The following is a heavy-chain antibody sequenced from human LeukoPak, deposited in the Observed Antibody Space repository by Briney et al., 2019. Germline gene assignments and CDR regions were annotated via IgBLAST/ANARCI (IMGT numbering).Heavy chain of an antibody. Sequence: VASVKVSCKASGYTFTSYYMHWVRQAPGQGLEWMGIINPSGGSTSYAQKFQGRVTVTRDTSTSTVYMELSSLRSEDTAVYYCARGDCSGGSCYYYYYYMDVWGKGTTVTVSS. CDR2: INPSGGST. J-gene: IGHJ6*03. V-gene: IGHV1-46*01. D-gene: IGHD2-15*01. CDR3: ARGDCSGGSCYYYYYYMDV. CDR1: GYTFTSYY.